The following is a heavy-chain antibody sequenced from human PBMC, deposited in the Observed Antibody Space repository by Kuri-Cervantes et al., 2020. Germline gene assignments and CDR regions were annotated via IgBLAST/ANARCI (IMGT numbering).Heavy chain of an antibody. V-gene: IGHV3-30-3*01. CDR1: GFTFSSYA. Sequence: GGPLRLSCAASGFTFSSYAMHWVRQAPGKGLEWVAVISYDGSNKYYADSVKGRFTVSRDNSKNTLYLQMNSLRAEDTAVYYCARAAYSGYDLGAGYWGQGTLVTVSS. CDR2: ISYDGSNK. CDR3: ARAAYSGYDLGAGY. J-gene: IGHJ4*02. D-gene: IGHD5-12*01.